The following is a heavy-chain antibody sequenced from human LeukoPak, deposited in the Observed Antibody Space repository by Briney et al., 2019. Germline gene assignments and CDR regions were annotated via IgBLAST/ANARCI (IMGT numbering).Heavy chain of an antibody. CDR3: AKDIYGGNWPNDY. Sequence: GGSLRLSCAASGFTFGAYAMHWVRQTPGKGLEWVALISYDGTNKYYADSVKGRFTISRDNAKNSLYLQMNSLRAEDTALYYCAKDIYGGNWPNDYWGQGTLVTVSS. J-gene: IGHJ4*02. CDR1: GFTFGAYA. V-gene: IGHV3-30*04. CDR2: ISYDGTNK. D-gene: IGHD4-23*01.